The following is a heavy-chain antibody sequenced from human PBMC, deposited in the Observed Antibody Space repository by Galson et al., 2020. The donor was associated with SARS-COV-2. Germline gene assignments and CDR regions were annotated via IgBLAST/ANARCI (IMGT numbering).Heavy chain of an antibody. CDR2: INHSGST. CDR1: GGSFSGYY. D-gene: IGHD3-16*02. V-gene: IGHV4-34*01. CDR3: ARAGLGDYDYVWGSYPYGFDY. J-gene: IGHJ4*02. Sequence: SQASETLSLTCAVYGGSFSGYYWSWIRQPPGKGLEWIGEINHSGSTNYNPSLKSRVTISVDTSKNQFSLKLSSVTAADTAVYYCARAGLGDYDYVWGSYPYGFDYWGQGTLVTVSS.